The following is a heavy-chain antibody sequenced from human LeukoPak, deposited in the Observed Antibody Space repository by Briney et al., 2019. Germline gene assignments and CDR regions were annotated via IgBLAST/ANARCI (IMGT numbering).Heavy chain of an antibody. J-gene: IGHJ4*02. V-gene: IGHV3-7*01. CDR2: IKQDGSQR. Sequence: GGSLRLSCTASGFTFSDYWMTWVRQAPGKGPEWVANIKQDGSQRYYVDTVRGRFTISRDNAKNSLLLQMNGLRAEDTAVYFDYWGQGTLVTVSS. CDR1: GFTFSDYW. CDR3: Y.